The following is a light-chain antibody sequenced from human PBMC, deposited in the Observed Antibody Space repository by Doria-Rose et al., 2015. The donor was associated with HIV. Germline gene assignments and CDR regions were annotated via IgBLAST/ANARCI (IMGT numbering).Light chain of an antibody. CDR1: QRAKSSY. CDR2: DAS. J-gene: IGKJ5*01. CDR3: QQYGTSRGT. Sequence: TQSPGTLSLSPGERATLSCRASQRAKSSYLAWYQQKPGQAPRLLIYDASTRATGIPDRFSGGGSGTDFTLTISRLEPEDVAVYYCQQYGTSRGTFGQGTRLEIK. V-gene: IGKV3-20*01.